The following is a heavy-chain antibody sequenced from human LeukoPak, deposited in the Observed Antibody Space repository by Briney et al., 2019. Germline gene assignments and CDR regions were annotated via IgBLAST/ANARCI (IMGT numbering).Heavy chain of an antibody. D-gene: IGHD3-10*01. J-gene: IGHJ4*02. CDR3: ASASGDY. Sequence: GGSLRLSCAASGFTVSSNYMSWVRQAPGKGLEWVSSISSSSSYIYYADSVKGRFTISRDNAKNSLYLQMNSLRAEDTAVYYCASASGDYWGQGTLVTVSS. V-gene: IGHV3-21*01. CDR2: ISSSSSYI. CDR1: GFTVSSNY.